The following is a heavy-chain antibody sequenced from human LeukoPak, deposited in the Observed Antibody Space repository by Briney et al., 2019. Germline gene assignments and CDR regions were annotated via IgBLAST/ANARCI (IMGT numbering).Heavy chain of an antibody. J-gene: IGHJ4*02. CDR1: GFTVSSTY. D-gene: IGHD4-17*01. Sequence: GGSLRLSCAASGFTVSSTYMSWVRQAPGKGLEWVAVISYDGSNKYYADSVKGRFTISRDNSKNTLYLQMNSLRAEDTAVYYCAKDRGDYGDYGPGYWGQGTLVTVSS. V-gene: IGHV3-30*18. CDR2: ISYDGSNK. CDR3: AKDRGDYGDYGPGY.